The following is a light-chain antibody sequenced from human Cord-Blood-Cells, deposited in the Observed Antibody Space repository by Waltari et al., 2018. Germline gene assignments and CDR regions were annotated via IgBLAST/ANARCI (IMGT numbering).Light chain of an antibody. CDR3: AAWDDSLSGPV. CDR2: RNN. V-gene: IGLV1-47*01. J-gene: IGLJ3*02. Sequence: QSLLTQRHSASGTPGQGVTIACSGTSSNIGRNDVYWYQQLPGTAPKLLIHRNNQRPSGVPGRCSGSKSGTSASLAISGLRSEDEADYYCAAWDDSLSGPVFGGGTKLTVL. CDR1: SSNIGRND.